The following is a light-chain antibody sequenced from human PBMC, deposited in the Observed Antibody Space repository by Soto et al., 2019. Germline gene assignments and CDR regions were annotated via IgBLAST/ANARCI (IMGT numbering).Light chain of an antibody. Sequence: QTVVTQEPSFSVSPGGTVTLTCGLSSDSVSASHFPSWYQQTPGQAPRTLIYNTNTRSSGVPDRFSGSKSGTSASLAISGLQSEDEADYYCAAWDDSLNGPVFGGGTKVTVL. CDR1: SDSVSASHF. CDR3: AAWDDSLNGPV. CDR2: NTN. V-gene: IGLV8-61*01. J-gene: IGLJ2*01.